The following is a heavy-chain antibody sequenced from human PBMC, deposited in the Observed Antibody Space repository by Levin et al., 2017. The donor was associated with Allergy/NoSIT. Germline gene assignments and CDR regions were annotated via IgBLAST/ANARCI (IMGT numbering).Heavy chain of an antibody. V-gene: IGHV3-49*04. CDR1: GFIFRDYA. D-gene: IGHD3-22*01. CDR3: IRGYSGYYAEYFYH. J-gene: IGHJ1*01. Sequence: PGESLKISCPVSGFIFRDYAMSWVRQAPGKGLEWVAFIRNKEYGEKTQYAASVQGRFIISRDDSTGIAYLQMNSLTIEDTAVYYCIRGYSGYYAEYFYHWGQGTVVTVSS. CDR2: IRNKEYGEKT.